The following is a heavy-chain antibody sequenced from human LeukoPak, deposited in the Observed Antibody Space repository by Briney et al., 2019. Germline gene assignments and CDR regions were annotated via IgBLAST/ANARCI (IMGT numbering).Heavy chain of an antibody. Sequence: SETLSLTCAVSGYSISSGYYWGWIRQPPGKGLEWIGSIYHSGSTDYNPSLKSRVTISVDTSKNQFSLKLSSVTAADTAVYYCAGTPYGGAPPNWFDPWGQGTLVTVSS. J-gene: IGHJ5*02. CDR2: IYHSGST. V-gene: IGHV4-38-2*01. D-gene: IGHD4-23*01. CDR1: GYSISSGYY. CDR3: AGTPYGGAPPNWFDP.